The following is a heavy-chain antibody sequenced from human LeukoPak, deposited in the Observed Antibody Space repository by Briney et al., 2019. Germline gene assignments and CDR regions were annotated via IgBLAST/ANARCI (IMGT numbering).Heavy chain of an antibody. CDR2: INPSGGST. Sequence: ASVKVSCKASGYTFTSYYMHWVRQAPGQGLEWMGIINPSGGSTSYAQKFQGRVTITADESTSTAYMELSSLRSEDTAVYYCARDGCTNGVCYADYYYGMDVWGQGTTVTVSS. D-gene: IGHD2-8*01. CDR3: ARDGCTNGVCYADYYYGMDV. CDR1: GYTFTSYY. V-gene: IGHV1-46*01. J-gene: IGHJ6*02.